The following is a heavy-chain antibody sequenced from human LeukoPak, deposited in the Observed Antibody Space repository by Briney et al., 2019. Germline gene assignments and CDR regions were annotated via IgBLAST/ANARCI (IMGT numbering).Heavy chain of an antibody. Sequence: ASVKVSCKASGYTFTSYGISWVRQAPGQGLEWMGWISAYNGNTNYAQKLQGRVTMTTDTSTSTAYMELRSLRSDDTAVYYCARAKYYDILTGLMGEGREDYWGQGTLVTVSS. CDR1: GYTFTSYG. V-gene: IGHV1-18*01. CDR2: ISAYNGNT. J-gene: IGHJ4*02. D-gene: IGHD3-9*01. CDR3: ARAKYYDILTGLMGEGREDY.